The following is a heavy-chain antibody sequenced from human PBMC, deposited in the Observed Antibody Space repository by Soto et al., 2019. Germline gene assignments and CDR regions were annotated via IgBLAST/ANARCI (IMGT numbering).Heavy chain of an antibody. CDR1: GFTFSSYG. D-gene: IGHD1-1*01. V-gene: IGHV3-30*18. Sequence: QVQLVESGGGVVQPGRSLRLSCAASGFTFSSYGMHWVRQAPGKGLEWVAVISYDGSNKYYADSVKGRFTISRDNSKNTLYLQTSSLRAETTAVYYCAKPAPTRTTGTTNSWGQGTLVTVSS. CDR2: ISYDGSNK. J-gene: IGHJ4*02. CDR3: AKPAPTRTTGTTNS.